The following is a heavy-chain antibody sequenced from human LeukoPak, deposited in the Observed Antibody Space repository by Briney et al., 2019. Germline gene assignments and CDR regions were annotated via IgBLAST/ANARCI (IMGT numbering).Heavy chain of an antibody. J-gene: IGHJ6*03. Sequence: GGSLRLSCAASGFTFSSYWMSWVRQAPWKGLEWVANIKQDGSEKYYVDSVKGRFTISRDNAKNSLYLQMNSLRAEDTAVYYCARALEYSNYYYYYMDVWGKGTTVTVSS. V-gene: IGHV3-7*01. D-gene: IGHD4-11*01. CDR1: GFTFSSYW. CDR2: IKQDGSEK. CDR3: ARALEYSNYYYYYMDV.